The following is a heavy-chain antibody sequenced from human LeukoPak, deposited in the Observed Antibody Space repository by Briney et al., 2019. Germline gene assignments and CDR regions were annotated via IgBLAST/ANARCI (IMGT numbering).Heavy chain of an antibody. CDR3: ARRTLPLGHGWYFDL. Sequence: SGTLSLTCAVYGGTFSGYYWSWIRQPPGKGLEWIGYIYYSGSTNYNPSLKSRVTISVDTSKNQFSLKLSSVTAADTAVYYCARRTLPLGHGWYFDLWGRGTLVTVSS. V-gene: IGHV4-59*08. CDR1: GGTFSGYY. J-gene: IGHJ2*01. D-gene: IGHD3-16*01. CDR2: IYYSGST.